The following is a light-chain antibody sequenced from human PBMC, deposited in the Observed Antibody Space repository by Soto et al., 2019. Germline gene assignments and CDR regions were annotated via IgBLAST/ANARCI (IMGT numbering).Light chain of an antibody. V-gene: IGLV1-44*01. Sequence: QSVLTQPPSASGTPGQRVTISCSGSSSNIGSNIVNWYQQLPGTAPKLLIFNDYQRPSGVPDRFSGSKSGTSASLAISGLQSEDEADYYCAAWDDGLNGPVFGGGTKLTVL. CDR1: SSNIGSNI. CDR3: AAWDDGLNGPV. J-gene: IGLJ2*01. CDR2: NDY.